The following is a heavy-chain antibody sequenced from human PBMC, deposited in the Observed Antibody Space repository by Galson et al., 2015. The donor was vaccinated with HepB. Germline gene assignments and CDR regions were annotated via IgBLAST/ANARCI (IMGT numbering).Heavy chain of an antibody. D-gene: IGHD2-2*01. J-gene: IGHJ4*02. V-gene: IGHV3-48*01. CDR1: GFTFSSYS. CDR2: ISSSSSTI. Sequence: SLRLSCAASGFTFSSYSMNWVRQAPGKGLEWVSYISSSSSTIYYADSVKGRFTISRDNAKNSLYLQMNSLRAEDTAVYYPYVFVPAAGGYWGQGTLVTVSS. CDR3: YVFVPAAGGY.